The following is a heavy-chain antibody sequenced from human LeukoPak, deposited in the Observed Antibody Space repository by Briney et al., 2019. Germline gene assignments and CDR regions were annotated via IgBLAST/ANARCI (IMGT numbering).Heavy chain of an antibody. J-gene: IGHJ4*02. CDR2: ICYSGST. V-gene: IGHV4-30-4*08. CDR1: GGSISSGDYY. D-gene: IGHD5-18*01. Sequence: SETLSLTCTVSGGSISSGDYYWSWIRQPPGKGLEWIGYICYSGSTYYNPSLKSRVTISVDTSKNQFSLKLSSVTAADTAVYYCAREGTAMVLDYWGQGTLVTVSS. CDR3: AREGTAMVLDY.